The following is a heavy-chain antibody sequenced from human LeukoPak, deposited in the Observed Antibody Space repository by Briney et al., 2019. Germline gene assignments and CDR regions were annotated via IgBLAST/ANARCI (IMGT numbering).Heavy chain of an antibody. Sequence: GGSLRLSCAASGFTFNNYAMNWVRQAPGKGLEWVSAISGSGGSTYYADSVEGRFTISRDNFKNTLSLQMNGLRVEDTALYYCVNSGFDPWGQGTLVTVSS. V-gene: IGHV3-23*01. CDR1: GFTFNNYA. CDR2: ISGSGGST. CDR3: VNSGFDP. D-gene: IGHD3-10*01. J-gene: IGHJ5*02.